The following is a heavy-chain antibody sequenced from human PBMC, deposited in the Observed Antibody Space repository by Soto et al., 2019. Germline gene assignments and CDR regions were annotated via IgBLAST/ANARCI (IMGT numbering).Heavy chain of an antibody. D-gene: IGHD6-13*01. CDR2: ISGSGANT. V-gene: IGHV3-23*01. CDR1: GFTFGSHA. Sequence: EGQRLESGGGLVQPGGSRRLSCAASGFTFGSHAMTCVRQAPGKGLEWVSGISGSGANTYYANSVKGRFTISRDNSRNTLYRQTATLVADDTAGYYCAKVGGGATVAAARFDYWGQGTLVTVSS. J-gene: IGHJ4*02. CDR3: AKVGGGATVAAARFDY.